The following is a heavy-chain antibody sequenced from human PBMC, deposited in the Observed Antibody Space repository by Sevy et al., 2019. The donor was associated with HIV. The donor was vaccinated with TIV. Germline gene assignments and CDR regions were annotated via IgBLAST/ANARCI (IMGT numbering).Heavy chain of an antibody. J-gene: IGHJ4*02. CDR1: GFIFSSYE. D-gene: IGHD2-21*01. CDR3: ARDLPPSATVVPHFDC. CDR2: ISNSGDTI. V-gene: IGHV3-48*03. Sequence: GSLRLSCVASGFIFSSYEMNWVRQAPGKGLEWVSYISNSGDTISYSDSVRGRFTISRDNARNSLYLQMNSLRAEDTAVYYCARDLPPSATVVPHFDCWGQGNLVTVSS.